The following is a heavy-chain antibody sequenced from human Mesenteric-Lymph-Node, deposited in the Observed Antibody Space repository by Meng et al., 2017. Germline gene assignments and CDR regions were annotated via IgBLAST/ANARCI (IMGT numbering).Heavy chain of an antibody. CDR1: GVTCNLYL. J-gene: IGHJ4*02. Sequence: QRQCVQSGAGSRKAGASVKLCCKASGVTCNLYLLHWVRQASGPRLEWMEWVNAVDGKKAYSPTLQVKDALARETSASTVNMNLTSLRSEDTAVYYCAMQPWIQLWSGYDYWGQGTLVTVSS. CDR3: AMQPWIQLWSGYDY. V-gene: IGHV1-3*01. CDR2: VNAVDGKK. D-gene: IGHD5-18*01.